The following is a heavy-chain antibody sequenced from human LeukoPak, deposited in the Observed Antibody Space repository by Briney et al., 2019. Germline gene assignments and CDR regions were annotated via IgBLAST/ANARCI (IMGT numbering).Heavy chain of an antibody. CDR1: GFTFSSYA. V-gene: IGHV3-23*01. J-gene: IGHJ4*02. Sequence: GSLRLSCAASGFTFSSYAMSWVRQAPGKGLEWVSAISGSGGSTYYADSVKGRFTISRDNSKNTLYLQMNSLRAEDTAVYYCARAPPYCGGDCYDVGEVYYFDYWGQGTLVTVSS. CDR2: ISGSGGST. CDR3: ARAPPYCGGDCYDVGEVYYFDY. D-gene: IGHD2-21*02.